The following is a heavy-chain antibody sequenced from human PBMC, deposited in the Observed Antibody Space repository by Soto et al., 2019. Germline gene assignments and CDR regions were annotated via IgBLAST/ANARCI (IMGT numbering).Heavy chain of an antibody. J-gene: IGHJ4*02. Sequence: QVQLVQSGAEVKKPGASVKVSCKASGYTFTGYAINWVRQATGQGLEWMGWMNPNNGNTGYAQTFQGRVTMTRDTSISTAYMELSSLRSEDTAVYFCARADGSLPTDDYWGQGTLVTVSS. V-gene: IGHV1-8*01. CDR2: MNPNNGNT. CDR3: ARADGSLPTDDY. CDR1: GYTFTGYA. D-gene: IGHD3-10*01.